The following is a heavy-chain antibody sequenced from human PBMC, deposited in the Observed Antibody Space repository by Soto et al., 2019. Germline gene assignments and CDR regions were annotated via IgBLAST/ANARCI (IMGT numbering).Heavy chain of an antibody. Sequence: ASVKVSCKASGYTFKSYAIHWVRQAPGQRLEWMGWINAGNGNTKYSQKFQGRVTITRDTSASTAYMDLSSLRSEDTAMYYCVRGGCSSTSCHPDSYYFDYWGQGTLVTVSS. CDR1: GYTFKSYA. J-gene: IGHJ4*02. CDR2: INAGNGNT. V-gene: IGHV1-3*01. D-gene: IGHD2-2*01. CDR3: VRGGCSSTSCHPDSYYFDY.